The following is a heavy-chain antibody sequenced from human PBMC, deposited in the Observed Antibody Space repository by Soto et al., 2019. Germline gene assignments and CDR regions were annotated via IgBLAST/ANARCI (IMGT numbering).Heavy chain of an antibody. V-gene: IGHV3-30*18. CDR3: AKGGRQWLVTSDFNY. Sequence: VPLVESGGGVVQPGRSLRLSCAASGFTFSDYAMNWVRQAPGKGLEWVAVVSHDGRNTHYADSVKGRFTISRDSSKNTVSLAMTSLRAEDTAVYYCAKGGRQWLVTSDFNYWGQGALVTVSS. J-gene: IGHJ4*02. CDR2: VSHDGRNT. D-gene: IGHD6-19*01. CDR1: GFTFSDYA.